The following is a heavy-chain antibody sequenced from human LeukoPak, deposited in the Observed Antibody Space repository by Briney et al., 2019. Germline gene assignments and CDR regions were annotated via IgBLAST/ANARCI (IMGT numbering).Heavy chain of an antibody. J-gene: IGHJ4*02. D-gene: IGHD1-26*01. CDR3: ARGSDSGSYFANYYFDY. V-gene: IGHV4-34*01. Sequence: SETLSLTCAVYGGSFSGYYWSWIRQPPGKGLEWIGEINHSGSTNYNPSLKSRVTISVDTSKNQFSLKLSSVTAADTAVYYCARGSDSGSYFANYYFDYWGQGTLVTVSS. CDR1: GGSFSGYY. CDR2: INHSGST.